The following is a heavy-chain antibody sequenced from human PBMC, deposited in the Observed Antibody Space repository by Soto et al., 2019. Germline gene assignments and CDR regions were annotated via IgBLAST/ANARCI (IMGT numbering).Heavy chain of an antibody. V-gene: IGHV1-2*04. CDR2: INPNSGGT. Sequence: ASVKVSCKASGYTFTGYYMHWVRQAPGQGLEWMGWINPNSGGTNYAQKFQGWVTMTRDTSISTAYMELSRLRSDDTAVYYCARVEIDSGYDDGGPYYFDYWGQGTLVTVSS. CDR1: GYTFTGYY. D-gene: IGHD5-12*01. CDR3: ARVEIDSGYDDGGPYYFDY. J-gene: IGHJ4*02.